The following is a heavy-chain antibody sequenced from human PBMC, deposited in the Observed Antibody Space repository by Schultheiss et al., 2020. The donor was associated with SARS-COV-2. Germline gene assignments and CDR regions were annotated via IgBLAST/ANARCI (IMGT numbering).Heavy chain of an antibody. D-gene: IGHD6-19*01. J-gene: IGHJ4*02. CDR1: GYTFTSYG. Sequence: ASVKVSCKASGYTFTSYGISWVRQAPGQGLEWMGWINTNTGNPTYAQGFTGRFVFSLDTSVSTAYLQISSLKAEDTAVYYCAREERAVAGTFDYWGQGTLVTVSS. V-gene: IGHV7-4-1*02. CDR3: AREERAVAGTFDY. CDR2: INTNTGNP.